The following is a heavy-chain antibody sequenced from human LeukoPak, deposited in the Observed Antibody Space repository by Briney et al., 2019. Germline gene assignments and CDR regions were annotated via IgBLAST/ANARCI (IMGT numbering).Heavy chain of an antibody. J-gene: IGHJ4*02. CDR2: IYHSGST. V-gene: IGHV4-38-2*02. D-gene: IGHD6-19*01. CDR1: GYSISSGYY. CDR3: ARLSGPIAVDRGGPNDY. Sequence: SETLSLTCTVSGYSISSGYYWGWIRQPPGKGLEWIGSIYHSGSTYYNPSLKSRVTISVDTSKNQFSLKLSSVTAADTAVYYCARLSGPIAVDRGGPNDYWGQGTLVTVSS.